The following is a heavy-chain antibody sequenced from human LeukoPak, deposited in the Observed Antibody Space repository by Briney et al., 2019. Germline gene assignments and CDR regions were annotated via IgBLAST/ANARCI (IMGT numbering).Heavy chain of an antibody. CDR3: AKTGQADY. CDR2: ITGSGGTT. J-gene: IGHJ4*02. Sequence: GGSLRLSCAASGFTFSNNAMSWVRQAPAKGLEWLSTITGSGGTTYSADSVKGRFTISRDNSKNTLYLQMNSLRAEDTAVYYCAKTGQADYWGQGTLVTVSS. D-gene: IGHD2-8*02. V-gene: IGHV3-23*01. CDR1: GFTFSNNA.